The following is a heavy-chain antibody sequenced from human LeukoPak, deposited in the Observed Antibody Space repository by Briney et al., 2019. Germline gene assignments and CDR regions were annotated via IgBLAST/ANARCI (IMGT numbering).Heavy chain of an antibody. V-gene: IGHV4-59*01. CDR2: IYYSGST. Sequence: PSETLSLTCTVSGSSISSYYWSWIRQPPGKGLEWIGYIYYSGSTNYNPSLKSRVTISVDTSKNQFSLKLSSVTAADTAVYYCARGTKYGPLDYWGQGTLVTVSS. CDR3: ARGTKYGPLDY. J-gene: IGHJ4*02. CDR1: GSSISSYY. D-gene: IGHD4-17*01.